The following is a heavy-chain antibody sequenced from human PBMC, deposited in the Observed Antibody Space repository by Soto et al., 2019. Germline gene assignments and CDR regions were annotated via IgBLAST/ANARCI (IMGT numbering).Heavy chain of an antibody. Sequence: PGGSLRLSCAASGFTFSSYWMSWVRQAPGKGREWLANIKQDGSEKYYVDSVKGRFTIFRDNAKKSLYLQMNRLRAEDTAVNDCARELEGRGASTTGNYFSCWGQGTRV. CDR3: ARELEGRGASTTGNYFSC. D-gene: IGHD1-26*01. CDR1: GFTFSSYW. J-gene: IGHJ4*02. V-gene: IGHV3-7*01. CDR2: IKQDGSEK.